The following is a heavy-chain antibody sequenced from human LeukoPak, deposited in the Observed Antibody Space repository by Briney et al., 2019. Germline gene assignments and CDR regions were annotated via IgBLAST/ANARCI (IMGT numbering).Heavy chain of an antibody. CDR3: ARVRRDSGSYPFDY. Sequence: SETLSLTCSVSGGSISSRSYYWDWIRQPPGKGLDWIGSIYYSGSTYYNPSFKSRGTISVDTSKNQFSLNLSSVTAADTAVYYGARVRRDSGSYPFDYWGQGTLVTVSS. D-gene: IGHD1-26*01. J-gene: IGHJ4*02. CDR1: GGSISSRSYY. CDR2: IYYSGST. V-gene: IGHV4-39*01.